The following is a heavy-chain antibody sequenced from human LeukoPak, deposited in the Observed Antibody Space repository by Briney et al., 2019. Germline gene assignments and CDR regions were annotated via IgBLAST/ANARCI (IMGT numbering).Heavy chain of an antibody. CDR3: ASLGSGLLDRLLWFGELNY. V-gene: IGHV1-2*02. D-gene: IGHD3-10*01. CDR2: INPNSGGT. CDR1: GYTFTGYY. Sequence: ASVKVSCKASGYTFTGYYMHWVRQAPGQGLEWMGWINPNSGGTNYAQKFQGRVAMTRDTSISTAYMELSRLRSDDTAVYYCASLGSGLLDRLLWFGELNYWGQGTLVTVSS. J-gene: IGHJ4*02.